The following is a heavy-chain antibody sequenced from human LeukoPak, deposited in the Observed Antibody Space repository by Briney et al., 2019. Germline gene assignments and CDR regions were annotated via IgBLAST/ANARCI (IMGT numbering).Heavy chain of an antibody. D-gene: IGHD1-26*01. V-gene: IGHV1-46*01. CDR2: INPSGGST. CDR3: ARSNSGSYKGFAEEY. J-gene: IGHJ4*02. Sequence: EASVKVSCKASGYTFTSYYMHWVRQAPGQGLEWMGIINPSGGSTSYAQKFQGRVTMTRDMSTSTVYMELSSLRSEDTAVYYCARSNSGSYKGFAEEYWGQGTLVTVSS. CDR1: GYTFTSYY.